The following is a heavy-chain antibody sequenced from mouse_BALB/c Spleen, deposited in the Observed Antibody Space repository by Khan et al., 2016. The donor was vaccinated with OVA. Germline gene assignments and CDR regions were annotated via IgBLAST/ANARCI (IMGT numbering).Heavy chain of an antibody. CDR3: ARRYYYGHYYFDV. J-gene: IGHJ1*01. CDR1: GYSITTDYA. D-gene: IGHD1-1*01. Sequence: VQLKESGPGLVKPSQSLSLTCTVTGYSITTDYAWNWIRQFPGNKLEWMGYISYSGSTNYHPSLKSRISIIRDTSKTQFFLHLNSVTTEDTSTCFCARRYYYGHYYFDVWGAGTTVTVSS. V-gene: IGHV3-2*02. CDR2: ISYSGST.